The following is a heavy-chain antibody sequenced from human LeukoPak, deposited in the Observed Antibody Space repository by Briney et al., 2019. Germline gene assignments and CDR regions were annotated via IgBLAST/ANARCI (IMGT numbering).Heavy chain of an antibody. Sequence: PSETLSLTCTVSGGSISSNKYYWGWIRQPPGKGLEWVSSISSSSSYIYYADSVKGRFTISRDNAKNSLYLQMNSLRAEDTAVYYCARAYPPGYSSGWYFDYWGQGTLVTVSS. CDR3: ARAYPPGYSSGWYFDY. CDR1: GGSISSNK. J-gene: IGHJ4*02. D-gene: IGHD6-19*01. CDR2: ISSSSSYI. V-gene: IGHV3-21*01.